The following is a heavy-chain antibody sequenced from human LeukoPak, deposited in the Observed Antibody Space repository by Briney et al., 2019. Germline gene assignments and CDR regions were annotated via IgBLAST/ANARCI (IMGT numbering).Heavy chain of an antibody. CDR2: ISAYNGNT. CDR3: ARSPPTYYDSSGYSDY. D-gene: IGHD3-22*01. CDR1: GYTFTSYA. J-gene: IGHJ4*02. Sequence: GASVKVSCKASGYTFTSYAFTWVRQAPGQGLEWMGWISAYNGNTNYAQMLQGRVTMTTDTSTSTAYMELRSLRSDDTAVYYCARSPPTYYDSSGYSDYWGQGTLVTVSS. V-gene: IGHV1-18*01.